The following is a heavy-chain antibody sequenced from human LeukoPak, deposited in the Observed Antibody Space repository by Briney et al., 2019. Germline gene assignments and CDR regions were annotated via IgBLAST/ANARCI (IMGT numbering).Heavy chain of an antibody. Sequence: GGSLRLSCAASGFTFSDYYMSWIRQAPGKGLQWVSYTSSGSSYTNYVDSVKGRFTISRDNAKNSLYLQMNSLRAEDTAVYYCARGSIAAAGIFDYWGQGTLVTVSS. J-gene: IGHJ4*02. CDR2: TSSGSSYT. CDR1: GFTFSDYY. D-gene: IGHD6-13*01. CDR3: ARGSIAAAGIFDY. V-gene: IGHV3-11*06.